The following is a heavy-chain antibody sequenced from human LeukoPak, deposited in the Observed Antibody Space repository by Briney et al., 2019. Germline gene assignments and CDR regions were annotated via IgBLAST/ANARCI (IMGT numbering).Heavy chain of an antibody. CDR2: INHSGST. CDR3: ARQLRYYYGSGSKYYYYYYMDV. Sequence: SETLSLTCTVSGGSISSYYWSWIRQPPGKGLEWIGEINHSGSTKYNPSLKSRVTISVDTSKNQFSLKLSSVTAADTAVYYCARQLRYYYGSGSKYYYYYYMDVWGKGTTVTISS. J-gene: IGHJ6*03. D-gene: IGHD3-10*01. V-gene: IGHV4-34*01. CDR1: GGSISSYY.